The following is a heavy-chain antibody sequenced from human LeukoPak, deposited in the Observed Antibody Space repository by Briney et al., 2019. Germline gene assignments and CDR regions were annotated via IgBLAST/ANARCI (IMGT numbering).Heavy chain of an antibody. J-gene: IGHJ4*02. CDR3: AVTPMGGNEVHDY. CDR2: IYDPGSTTY. D-gene: IGHD5-18*01. V-gene: IGHV4-59*11. CDR1: GASISSHY. Sequence: SETLSLTCTVSGASISSHYWSWLRQSPGKGLEWIGFIYDPGSTTYNYNPSLKSRVSMSVDTSKNQFSLKLSSVTAADTAVYYCAVTPMGGNEVHDYWGQGTLVTVSS.